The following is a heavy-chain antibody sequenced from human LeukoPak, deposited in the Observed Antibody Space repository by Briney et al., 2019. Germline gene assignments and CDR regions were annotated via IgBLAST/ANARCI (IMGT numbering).Heavy chain of an antibody. Sequence: ASVKVSCKASGGTFSSYAISWVRQAPGQGLEWMGGIIPIFGTANYAQKFQGRVTITTDESTSTAYMELSSLRSEDTAVYYCASLGSLVVPAATRDYYYYYMDVWGKGTTVTVSS. CDR2: IIPIFGTA. D-gene: IGHD2-2*01. V-gene: IGHV1-69*05. CDR1: GGTFSSYA. J-gene: IGHJ6*03. CDR3: ASLGSLVVPAATRDYYYYYMDV.